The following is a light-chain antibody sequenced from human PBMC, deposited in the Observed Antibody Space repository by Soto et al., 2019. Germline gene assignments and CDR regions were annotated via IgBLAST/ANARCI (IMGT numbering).Light chain of an antibody. CDR1: QSVSSN. CDR2: GTS. Sequence: EIMMTQSPATLSVSPGERVTLSCRASQSVSSNLAWYQQKPGQAPRLLIYGTSTRATGIPARFSGSGSGTEFTLTISSLQSEDFAVYYCQQYNTWPPMYTFGQGTKLEIK. J-gene: IGKJ2*01. V-gene: IGKV3D-15*01. CDR3: QQYNTWPPMYT.